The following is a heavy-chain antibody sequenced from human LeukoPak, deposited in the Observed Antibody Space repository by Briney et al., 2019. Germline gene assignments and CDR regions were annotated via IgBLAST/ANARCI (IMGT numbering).Heavy chain of an antibody. D-gene: IGHD1-26*01. CDR3: AKDVPNSGSLHFDY. J-gene: IGHJ4*02. CDR2: ISGSGGST. Sequence: AGGSLRLSCAASGFTFSSYAMSWVRQAPGKGLEWVSAISGSGGSTYYADSVKGQFTISRDNSKNTLYLQMNSLGAEDTAVYYCAKDVPNSGSLHFDYWGQGTLVTVSS. CDR1: GFTFSSYA. V-gene: IGHV3-23*01.